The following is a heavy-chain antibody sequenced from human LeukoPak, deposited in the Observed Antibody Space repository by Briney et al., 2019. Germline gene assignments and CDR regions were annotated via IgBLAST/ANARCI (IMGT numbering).Heavy chain of an antibody. CDR3: ARADSSGYQRQFDY. Sequence: PGGSLRLSCAASGFTVSSNYMSWVRQAPGKGLEWVSVIYSGGSTYYADSVKGRFTISRDISKNTLYLQMNSLRAEDTAVYYCARADSSGYQRQFDYWGQGTLVTVSS. V-gene: IGHV3-53*01. CDR2: IYSGGST. D-gene: IGHD3-22*01. CDR1: GFTVSSNY. J-gene: IGHJ4*02.